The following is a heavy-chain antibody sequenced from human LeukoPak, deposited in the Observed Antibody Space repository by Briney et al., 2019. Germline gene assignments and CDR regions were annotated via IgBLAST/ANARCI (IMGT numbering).Heavy chain of an antibody. V-gene: IGHV4-59*01. Sequence: PSETLSLTCTVSGGSISSYYWSWIRQPPGKGLEWIGYIYYSGSTNYNPSLKSRVTISVDTSKDQFSLRLSSVTAADTAVYYCARVTGYVMEDYFDYWGQGTLVTVSS. D-gene: IGHD6-13*01. CDR3: ARVTGYVMEDYFDY. J-gene: IGHJ4*02. CDR1: GGSISSYY. CDR2: IYYSGST.